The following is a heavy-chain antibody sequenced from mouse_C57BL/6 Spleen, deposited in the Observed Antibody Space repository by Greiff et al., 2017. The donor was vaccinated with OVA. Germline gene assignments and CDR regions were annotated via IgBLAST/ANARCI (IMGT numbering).Heavy chain of an antibody. V-gene: IGHV3-6*01. CDR2: ISYDGSN. D-gene: IGHD1-1*01. CDR1: GYSITSGYY. J-gene: IGHJ2*01. CDR3: ARDGSTHFGY. Sequence: EVQLQESGPGLVKPSQSLSLTCSVTGYSITSGYYWNWIRQFPGNKLEWMGYISYDGSNNYNPSLKNRISITRDTSKNQFFLKLNSVTTEDTATYYCARDGSTHFGYWGQGTTLTVSS.